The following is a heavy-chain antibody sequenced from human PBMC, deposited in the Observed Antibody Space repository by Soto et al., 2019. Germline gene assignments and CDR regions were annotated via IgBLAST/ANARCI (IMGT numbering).Heavy chain of an antibody. CDR1: GFTFSNDW. CDR3: AWAWAGPFQ. J-gene: IGHJ4*02. D-gene: IGHD1-26*01. CDR2: IRRKSDGGTV. V-gene: IGHV3-15*01. Sequence: EVQLVESGGGLVEPGGSLRLSCAASGFTFSNDWMTWVRQAPGKGLEWVGRIRRKSDGGTVDYAAPVKDRFTISRDASRDTLSLPMNSLNTDDTGIYYCAWAWAGPFQWGQGSLVIVS.